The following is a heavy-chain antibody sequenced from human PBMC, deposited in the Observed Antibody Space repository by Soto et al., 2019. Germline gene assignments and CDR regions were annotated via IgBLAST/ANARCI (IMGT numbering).Heavy chain of an antibody. CDR1: GFTFSSYA. J-gene: IGHJ4*02. CDR2: ISYDGSDK. CDR3: AKADVVVVPAAMPFDF. Sequence: QGQLVESGGGVVQPGRSLRLSCAASGFTFSSYAMHWVRQAPGKGLEWVAVISYDGSDKYYGDSVKGRFTISRDNSKNTLFLQMNSLRVEDTAVYYCAKADVVVVPAAMPFDFWGQGTLVTVSS. V-gene: IGHV3-30*18. D-gene: IGHD2-2*01.